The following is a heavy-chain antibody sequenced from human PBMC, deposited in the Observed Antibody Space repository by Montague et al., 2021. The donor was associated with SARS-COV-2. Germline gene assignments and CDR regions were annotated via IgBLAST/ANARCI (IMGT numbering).Heavy chain of an antibody. CDR2: IHHGGST. Sequence: SETLSLTCAVHGGSFSTYSWNWIRQPPGKRLEWIGEIHHGGSTNYNPSLKSRVTILADTSKNQFSLKLTSVAAADTAVYYCARLGDGVVPSPILGVGPYYSYYYMDVWGKGTTVTVSS. J-gene: IGHJ6*03. D-gene: IGHD3-10*01. V-gene: IGHV4-34*01. CDR1: GGSFSTYS. CDR3: ARLGDGVVPSPILGVGPYYSYYYMDV.